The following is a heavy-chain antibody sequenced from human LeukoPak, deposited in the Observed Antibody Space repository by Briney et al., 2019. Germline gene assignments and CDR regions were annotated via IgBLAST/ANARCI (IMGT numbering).Heavy chain of an antibody. CDR1: GGSISSSSYY. CDR3: ARASSSWLE. CDR2: MYYRGST. V-gene: IGHV4-39*07. J-gene: IGHJ1*01. Sequence: PSETLSLTCTVSGGSISSSSYYWGWIRQPPGKGLEWIGSMYYRGSTYYNPSLKSRVTISVDTSKNQFSLKLSSVTAADTAVYYCARASSSWLEWGQGTLVTVSS. D-gene: IGHD6-13*01.